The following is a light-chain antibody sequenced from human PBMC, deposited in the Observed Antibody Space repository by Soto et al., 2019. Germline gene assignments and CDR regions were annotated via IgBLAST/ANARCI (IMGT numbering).Light chain of an antibody. Sequence: DIQMTQSPSSLXXSXXDRVTITCRASQDMKNYLNWYQHKPGKAPKLLIYDASFLETGVPSRFSGSGSGTDFTFTISSLQPEDIATYYCQQSDHVPFFGGGTKVEIK. CDR2: DAS. V-gene: IGKV1-33*01. J-gene: IGKJ4*01. CDR1: QDMKNY. CDR3: QQSDHVPF.